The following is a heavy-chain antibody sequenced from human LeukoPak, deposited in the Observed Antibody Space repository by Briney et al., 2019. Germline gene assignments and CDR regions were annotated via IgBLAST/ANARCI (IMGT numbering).Heavy chain of an antibody. V-gene: IGHV3-21*01. CDR1: GFTFSTYA. J-gene: IGHJ4*02. D-gene: IGHD2-2*01. CDR3: ARWVCSSTSCYYFDY. Sequence: GGSLRLSCAASGFTFSTYAMTWVRQVPGKGLECVSIISGSGDTYYADSVKGRFTISRDNVQNSLYLQMNSLRAEDTAVYYCARWVCSSTSCYYFDYWGQGTLVIVSS. CDR2: IISGSGDT.